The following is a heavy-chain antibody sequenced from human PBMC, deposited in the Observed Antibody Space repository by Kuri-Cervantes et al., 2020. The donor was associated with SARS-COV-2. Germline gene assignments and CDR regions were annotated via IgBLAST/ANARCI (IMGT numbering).Heavy chain of an antibody. D-gene: IGHD2-2*01. V-gene: IGHV4-30-4*08. CDR3: AREKGDCSSTSCSDISFDY. Sequence: LRLSCTVSGGSISSVDHYWSWIRQPPGKGLEWIGYIYHSGSTYYNPSLKSRVTVSVDRSKNQFSLKLSSVTAADTAVYYCAREKGDCSSTSCSDISFDYWGQGTLVTVSS. CDR1: GGSISSVDHY. CDR2: IYHSGST. J-gene: IGHJ4*02.